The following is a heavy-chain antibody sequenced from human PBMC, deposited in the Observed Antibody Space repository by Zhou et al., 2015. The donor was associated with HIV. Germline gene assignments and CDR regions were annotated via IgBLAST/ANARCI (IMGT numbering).Heavy chain of an antibody. V-gene: IGHV1-69*01. D-gene: IGHD5-18*01. CDR1: GGTFSSYA. CDR3: ARTHPDDTAMVKHWYFDL. Sequence: QVQLVQSGAEVKKPGSSVKVSCKASGGTFSSYAISWVRQAPGQGLEWMGGIIPIFGTANYAQKFQGRVTITADESTSTAYMELSSLRSEDTAVYYCARTHPDDTAMVKHWYFDLWGRGTLVTVSS. J-gene: IGHJ2*01. CDR2: IIPIFGTA.